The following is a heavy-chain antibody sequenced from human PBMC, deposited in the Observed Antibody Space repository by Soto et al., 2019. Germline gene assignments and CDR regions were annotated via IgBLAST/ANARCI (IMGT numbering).Heavy chain of an antibody. Sequence: SETLSLTCAVSGGSISSSNWWHWVRQPPGKGLEWIGEIHHSGTTNYNPSLKSRVAISVDKSKNQFSLKLNSVTAADTAVYYCARVRQYCSGTSCYLDPWGQGTLVTV. J-gene: IGHJ5*02. D-gene: IGHD2-2*01. CDR3: ARVRQYCSGTSCYLDP. V-gene: IGHV4-4*02. CDR2: IHHSGTT. CDR1: GGSISSSNW.